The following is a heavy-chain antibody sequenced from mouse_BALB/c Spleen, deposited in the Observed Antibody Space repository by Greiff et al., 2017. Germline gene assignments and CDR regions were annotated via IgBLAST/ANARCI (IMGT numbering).Heavy chain of an antibody. V-gene: IGHV5-12-2*01. CDR3: ARQGDGGFAY. Sequence: EVKLMESGGGLVQPGGSLKLSCAASGFTFSSYTMSWVRQTPEKRLEWVAYISNGGGSTYYPDTVKGRFTISRDNAKNTLYLQMSSLKSEDTAMYYCARQGDGGFAYWGQGTLVTVSA. CDR1: GFTFSSYT. D-gene: IGHD3-3*01. J-gene: IGHJ3*01. CDR2: ISNGGGST.